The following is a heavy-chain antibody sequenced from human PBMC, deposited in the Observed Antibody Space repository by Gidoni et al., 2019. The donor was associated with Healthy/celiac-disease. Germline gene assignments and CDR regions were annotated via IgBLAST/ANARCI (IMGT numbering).Heavy chain of an antibody. J-gene: IGHJ5*02. V-gene: IGHV3-53*02. CDR1: GFTVSSNY. CDR3: ARASSSWYLGWFDP. Sequence: EVQLVETGGGLIQPGGSLRLSCAASGFTVSSNYMSWVRQAPGKGLEWVSFIYSGGSTYYADSVKGRFTISRDNSKNTLYLQMNSLRAEDTAVYYCARASSSWYLGWFDPWGQGTLVTVSS. CDR2: IYSGGST. D-gene: IGHD6-13*01.